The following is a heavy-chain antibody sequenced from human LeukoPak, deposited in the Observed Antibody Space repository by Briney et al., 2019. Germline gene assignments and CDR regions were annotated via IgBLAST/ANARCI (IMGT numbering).Heavy chain of an antibody. CDR2: ISYDGSNK. CDR3: AKDTGDDSSGYYYESLDY. Sequence: GGSLRLSCAASGFTFSSYGIHWVRQAPGKGLEWVAVISYDGSNKYYEDSVKGRFTISRDNSKNTLYLQMNSLRAEDTAVYYCAKDTGDDSSGYYYESLDYWGQGTLVTVSS. D-gene: IGHD3-22*01. CDR1: GFTFSSYG. V-gene: IGHV3-30*18. J-gene: IGHJ4*02.